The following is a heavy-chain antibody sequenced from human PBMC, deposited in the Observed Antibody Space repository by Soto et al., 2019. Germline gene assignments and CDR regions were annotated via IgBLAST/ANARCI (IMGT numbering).Heavy chain of an antibody. D-gene: IGHD4-17*01. J-gene: IGHJ4*02. Sequence: SETLSLTCAVSGGSISTSKWWNWVRQPPGKGLEWIGEIHHTGSTNYNPSLKSRVTISVDTSRSQISLKVSSLTAADTAVYYCARGATVTQYDYWGQGTLVTVSS. CDR2: IHHTGST. V-gene: IGHV4-4*02. CDR3: ARGATVTQYDY. CDR1: GGSISTSKW.